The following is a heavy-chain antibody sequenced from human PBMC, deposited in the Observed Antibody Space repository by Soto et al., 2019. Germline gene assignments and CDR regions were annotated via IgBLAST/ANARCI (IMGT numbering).Heavy chain of an antibody. J-gene: IGHJ6*02. CDR1: GFTFSSYS. D-gene: IGHD4-17*01. V-gene: IGHV3-21*01. CDR2: ISSSSSYI. CDR3: ARYTSTVTTGYYGMDV. Sequence: GGSLRLSCAASGFTFSSYSMNWVRQAPGKGLEWVSSISSSSSYIYYADSVKGRFTISRDNAKNSLYLQMNSLRAEDTAVYYCARYTSTVTTGYYGMDVWGQGTTVTVSS.